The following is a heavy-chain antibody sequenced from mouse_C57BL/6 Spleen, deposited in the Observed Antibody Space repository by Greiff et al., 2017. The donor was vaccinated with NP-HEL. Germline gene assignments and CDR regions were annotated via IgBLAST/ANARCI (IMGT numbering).Heavy chain of an antibody. CDR3: ARHAYDYDPYYFDY. D-gene: IGHD2-4*01. V-gene: IGHV1-22*01. CDR2: INPNNGGT. CDR1: GYTFTDYN. J-gene: IGHJ2*01. Sequence: EVKLVESGPELVKPGASVKMSCKASGYTFTDYNMHWVKQSHGKSLEWIGYINPNNGGTSYNQKFKGKATLTVNKSSSTAYMELRSLTSEDSAVYYCARHAYDYDPYYFDYWGQGTTLTVSS.